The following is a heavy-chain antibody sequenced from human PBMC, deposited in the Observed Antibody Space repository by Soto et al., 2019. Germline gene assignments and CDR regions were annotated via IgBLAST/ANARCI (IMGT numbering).Heavy chain of an antibody. V-gene: IGHV5-10-1*01. CDR1: GYIFRNNW. J-gene: IGHJ4*02. D-gene: IGHD3-22*01. Sequence: GESLKISCKGSGYIFRNNWITWVRQMRGKGLEWVGRIDLTDSYTSYSPSFQGHVPFSADKSINTTYLHFSSLRASDTAVYYCARHGGSHSLSSGYHYALDYWGQGTPVTVSS. CDR3: ARHGGSHSLSSGYHYALDY. CDR2: IDLTDSYT.